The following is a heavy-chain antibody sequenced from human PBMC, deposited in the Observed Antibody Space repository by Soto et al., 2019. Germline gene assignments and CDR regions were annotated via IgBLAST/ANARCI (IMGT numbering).Heavy chain of an antibody. V-gene: IGHV5-51*01. CDR2: IYPGDSDT. Sequence: GESLNISCKGSGYRFTSYWIAWVRQMPGKGLEWMGIIYPGDSDTRYSPSFQGQVTISADKSITTAYLQWSSLKASDTAIYYCARQFYSGYDRGGWFDPWGQGTLVTVSS. J-gene: IGHJ5*02. CDR1: GYRFTSYW. D-gene: IGHD5-12*01. CDR3: ARQFYSGYDRGGWFDP.